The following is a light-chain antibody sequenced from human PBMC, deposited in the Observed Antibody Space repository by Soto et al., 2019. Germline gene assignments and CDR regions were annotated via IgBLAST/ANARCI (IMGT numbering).Light chain of an antibody. Sequence: QSALTQPASVSGSPGQSITISCTGTSSDVGGYIYVSWYQQHPGKAPKLMIYDVTSRPSGVSYRFSGSKSGNTASLTISGLQAEDEAAYYCSSYTTSSSYVFGPGTKGTVL. CDR1: SSDVGGYIY. V-gene: IGLV2-14*01. CDR2: DVT. J-gene: IGLJ1*01. CDR3: SSYTTSSSYV.